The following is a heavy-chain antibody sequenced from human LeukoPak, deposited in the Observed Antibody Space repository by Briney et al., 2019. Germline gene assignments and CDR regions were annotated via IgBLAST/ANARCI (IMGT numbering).Heavy chain of an antibody. V-gene: IGHV3-64*01. CDR3: ARLGSRIAAAGKNYFDY. Sequence: GGSLRLSCAASGFTFSSYAMHWVRQAPGKGLEYVSVISSNGNSTFYANSVKGRFTISRDNSKNTLYLQMGSLRAEDMAVYYCARLGSRIAAAGKNYFDYWGQGTLVTVSS. D-gene: IGHD6-13*01. J-gene: IGHJ4*02. CDR1: GFTFSSYA. CDR2: ISSNGNST.